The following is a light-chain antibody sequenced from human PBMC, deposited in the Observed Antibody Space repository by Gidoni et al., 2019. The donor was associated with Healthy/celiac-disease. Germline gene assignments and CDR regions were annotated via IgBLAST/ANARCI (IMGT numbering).Light chain of an antibody. V-gene: IGLV2-23*01. CDR1: SSDVGSYNL. Sequence: SALTQPASVSGSPGQSITISCTGTSSDVGSYNLVSWYQQHPGKAPKLMIYEGSKRPSGVSNRFSGSKSGNTASLTISGLQAEDEADYYCCSYAGSSTWVFGGGTKLTAL. CDR3: CSYAGSSTWV. J-gene: IGLJ3*02. CDR2: EGS.